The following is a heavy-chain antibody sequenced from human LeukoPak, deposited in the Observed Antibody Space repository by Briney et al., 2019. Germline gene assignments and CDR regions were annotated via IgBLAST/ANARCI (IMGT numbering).Heavy chain of an antibody. V-gene: IGHV3-53*01. J-gene: IGHJ2*01. CDR1: GFTVSSNY. CDR3: ASPRDSSGYYRGYWYFDL. Sequence: GGSLRLSCAASGFTVSSNYMSWVRQAPGKGLEWVSVIYNGGSTYYADSVKGRFTISRDNSKNTLYLQMNSLRAEDTAVYYCASPRDSSGYYRGYWYFDLWGRGTLVTVSS. D-gene: IGHD3-22*01. CDR2: IYNGGST.